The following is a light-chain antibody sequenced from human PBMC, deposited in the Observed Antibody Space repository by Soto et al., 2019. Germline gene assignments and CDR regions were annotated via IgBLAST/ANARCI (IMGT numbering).Light chain of an antibody. CDR1: QSISSY. J-gene: IGKJ4*01. CDR3: QQSYSTPT. Sequence: DIKMTQSPSSLSASVGDRVTITCRASQSISSYLNWYHQKPGKAPKLLIYAASSLQSGVPSRFSGSGSGTDFTLTISSLQTEDFATYYCQQSYSTPTFGGGTKVEIK. CDR2: AAS. V-gene: IGKV1-39*01.